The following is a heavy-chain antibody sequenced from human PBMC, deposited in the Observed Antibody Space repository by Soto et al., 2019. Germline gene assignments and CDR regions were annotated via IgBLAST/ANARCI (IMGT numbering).Heavy chain of an antibody. Sequence: QVQLVQSGAEVKKPGASVKVSCKASGYTFTSYGISWVRQAPGQGLEWMGWISAYNGNTNYAQKLQGRVTMTTDTSSSTAYMELRSLRADDTAVYYCARRGHSSSSWGIYYYYGMDVWGQGTTVTVSS. CDR2: ISAYNGNT. J-gene: IGHJ6*02. V-gene: IGHV1-18*01. D-gene: IGHD6-6*01. CDR1: GYTFTSYG. CDR3: ARRGHSSSSWGIYYYYGMDV.